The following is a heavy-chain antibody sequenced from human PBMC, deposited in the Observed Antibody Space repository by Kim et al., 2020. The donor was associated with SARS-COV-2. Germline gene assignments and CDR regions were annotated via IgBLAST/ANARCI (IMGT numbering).Heavy chain of an antibody. J-gene: IGHJ5*02. CDR3: ARGGGGSWDKNWFDP. D-gene: IGHD6-13*01. V-gene: IGHV1-46*01. Sequence: QKVQGRVTMTRDTSTSTVYMELSSLRSEDTAVYYCARGGGGSWDKNWFDPWGQGTLVTVSS.